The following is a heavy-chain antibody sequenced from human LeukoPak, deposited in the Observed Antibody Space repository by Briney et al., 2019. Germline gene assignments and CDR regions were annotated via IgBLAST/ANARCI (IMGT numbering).Heavy chain of an antibody. V-gene: IGHV4-61*02. J-gene: IGHJ4*02. D-gene: IGHD3-10*01. CDR3: ARDSSGSGFADY. CDR2: IYTSGST. CDR1: GGSISSGSYY. Sequence: SETLSLTCTVSGGSISSGSYYWSWIRQPAGKGLEWIGRIYTSGSTNYNPSLKSRVTISVDTSKNQLSLKLSSVTAADTAVYYCARDSSGSGFADYWGQGTLVTVSS.